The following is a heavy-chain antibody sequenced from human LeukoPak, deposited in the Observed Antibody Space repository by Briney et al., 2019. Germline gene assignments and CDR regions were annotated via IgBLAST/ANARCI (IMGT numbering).Heavy chain of an antibody. Sequence: ASVKVSFKASGYTFTSNYMHWVRQAPAQGLEWMGIINPSGGSTSYAQKFQGRVTMTRDTSTSTVYMELSSLRSEDTAVYYCARLGVWYRYYFDYWGQGTLVTVSS. D-gene: IGHD6-19*01. J-gene: IGHJ4*02. CDR3: ARLGVWYRYYFDY. CDR2: INPSGGST. V-gene: IGHV1-46*01. CDR1: GYTFTSNY.